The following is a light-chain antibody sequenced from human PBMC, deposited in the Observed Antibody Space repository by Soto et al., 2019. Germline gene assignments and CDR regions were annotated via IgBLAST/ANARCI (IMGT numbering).Light chain of an antibody. CDR1: NIGDKN. CDR2: RDS. CDR3: QVWDSSTDV. J-gene: IGLJ1*01. Sequence: SYELTQPRSVSVALGQTARVTCGGNNIGDKNVHWYQQKPGQAPVLVIYRDSNRPSGIPERFSGSNSGNTATLTISRAQAGDEADYYGQVWDSSTDVFGTGTKLTVL. V-gene: IGLV3-9*01.